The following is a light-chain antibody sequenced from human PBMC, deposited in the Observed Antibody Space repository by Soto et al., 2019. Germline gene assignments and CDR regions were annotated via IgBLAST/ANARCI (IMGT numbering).Light chain of an antibody. J-gene: IGLJ2*01. CDR3: QSYDSSLSDAV. CDR2: GNT. V-gene: IGLV1-40*01. Sequence: QSVLTQPPSVSGAPGQRVTISCTGSSSNIGAGYNVHWYQHLPGTAPKLLIYGNTNRPSGVPDRFSGSKSGTSASLAITGLQAEDEADYYCQSYDSSLSDAVFGGGTKVTVL. CDR1: SSNIGAGYN.